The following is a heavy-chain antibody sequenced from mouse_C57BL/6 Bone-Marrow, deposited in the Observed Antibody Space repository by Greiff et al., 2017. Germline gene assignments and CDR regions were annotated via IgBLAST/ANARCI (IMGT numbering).Heavy chain of an antibody. CDR3: ARDDDYYFDY. CDR1: GFTFSSYA. CDR2: ISDGGSYT. Sequence: EVQGVESGGGLVKPGGSLKLSCAASGFTFSSYAMSWVRQTPEKRLEWVATISDGGSYTYYPDNVKGRFTISRDNAKNNLYLQMSHLKSEDTAMYYCARDDDYYFDYWGQGTTLTVSS. J-gene: IGHJ2*01. V-gene: IGHV5-4*01. D-gene: IGHD2-4*01.